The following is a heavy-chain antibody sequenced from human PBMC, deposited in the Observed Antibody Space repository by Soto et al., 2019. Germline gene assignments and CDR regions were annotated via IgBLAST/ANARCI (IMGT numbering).Heavy chain of an antibody. Sequence: ASVKVSCKASGYTFTSYGISWVRQAPGQGLEWMGWISAYNGNTNYAQKLQGRVTMTTDTSTSTAYMELRSLRSDDTAVYYCARDLPCSGGSCPFVVRYNWFDPWGQGTLVTVSS. D-gene: IGHD2-15*01. V-gene: IGHV1-18*01. CDR1: GYTFTSYG. J-gene: IGHJ5*02. CDR3: ARDLPCSGGSCPFVVRYNWFDP. CDR2: ISAYNGNT.